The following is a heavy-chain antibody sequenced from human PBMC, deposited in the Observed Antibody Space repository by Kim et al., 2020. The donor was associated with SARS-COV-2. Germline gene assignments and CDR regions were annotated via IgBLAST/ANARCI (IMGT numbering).Heavy chain of an antibody. CDR1: GFTFSSYS. V-gene: IGHV3-21*01. CDR2: ISSSSSYI. Sequence: GGSLRLSCAASGFTFSSYSMNWVRQAPGKGLEWVSSISSSSSYIYYADSVKGRFTISRDNAKNSLYLQMNSLRAKDTAVYYCARDRGRGWLQPDYWGQGTRVTVSS. J-gene: IGHJ4*02. D-gene: IGHD5-12*01. CDR3: ARDRGRGWLQPDY.